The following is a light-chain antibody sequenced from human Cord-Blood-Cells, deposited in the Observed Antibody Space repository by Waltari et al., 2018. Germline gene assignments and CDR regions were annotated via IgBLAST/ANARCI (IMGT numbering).Light chain of an antibody. CDR1: QSVSSN. CDR2: GAS. V-gene: IGKV3D-15*01. J-gene: IGKJ2*01. Sequence: EIVMTQSPATLSVSPGERATLSCRASQSVSSNLAWYQQKPGQAPRLLIYGASTRATGIPARFRGSGSGTEFTLTISSLQSEDCAVYYCQQYNNWQTFGQGTKLEIK. CDR3: QQYNNWQT.